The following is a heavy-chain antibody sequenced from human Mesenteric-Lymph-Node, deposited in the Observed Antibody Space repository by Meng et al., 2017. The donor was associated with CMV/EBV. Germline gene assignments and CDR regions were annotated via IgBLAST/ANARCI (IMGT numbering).Heavy chain of an antibody. CDR2: IYYSGST. Sequence: GGSISSGDYYWSWIRQHPGKGLEWIGYIYYSGSTYYNPSLKSRVTISVDTSKNRFSLNLSSVTAADTAVYYCARGTPAASSVRGFDYWGQGTLVTVSS. CDR1: GGSISSGDYY. J-gene: IGHJ4*02. V-gene: IGHV4-31*02. D-gene: IGHD2-2*01. CDR3: ARGTPAASSVRGFDY.